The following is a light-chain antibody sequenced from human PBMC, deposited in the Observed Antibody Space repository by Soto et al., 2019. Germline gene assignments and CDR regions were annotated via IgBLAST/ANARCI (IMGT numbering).Light chain of an antibody. CDR3: GAWETSLNPYV. Sequence: QSVLTQPPSVSAAPGQKVIISCSGSSFNIGNNYVSWYQQLPGTAPKLLIYDNNKRPSGIPDRFSGSKSGTSATLAITGLQTADEADYYCGAWETSLNPYVFGTGTKVTVL. J-gene: IGLJ1*01. CDR1: SFNIGNNY. CDR2: DNN. V-gene: IGLV1-51*01.